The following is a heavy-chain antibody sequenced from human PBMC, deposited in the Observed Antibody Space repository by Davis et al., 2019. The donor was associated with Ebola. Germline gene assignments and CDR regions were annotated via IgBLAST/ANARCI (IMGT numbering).Heavy chain of an antibody. CDR1: GYTFTSYY. Sequence: AASVKVSCKASGYTFTSYYMHWVRQAPGQGLEWMGRINPNSGGTNYAQKFQGRVTMTRDTSISTAYMELSRLRSDDTAVYYCARDPRVGLLFVQDWALDYWGQGTLVTVSS. D-gene: IGHD3-16*01. V-gene: IGHV1-2*06. J-gene: IGHJ4*02. CDR2: INPNSGGT. CDR3: ARDPRVGLLFVQDWALDY.